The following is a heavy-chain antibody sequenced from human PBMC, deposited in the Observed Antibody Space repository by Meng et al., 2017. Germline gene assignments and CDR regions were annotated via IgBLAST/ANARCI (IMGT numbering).Heavy chain of an antibody. CDR1: GFTFSGSA. CDR3: SRLETTAFDY. Sequence: VQLVESGGGLVPPGGSLNLSCAASGFTFSGSAMHWVRQSSGKGLEWVGRIRSKANNYATAYAASVIGRFTISRDDSKNTAYLQMNSLKTEDTAVYYCSRLETTAFDYWGQGILVTVSS. V-gene: IGHV3-73*02. J-gene: IGHJ4*02. D-gene: IGHD4-17*01. CDR2: IRSKANNYAT.